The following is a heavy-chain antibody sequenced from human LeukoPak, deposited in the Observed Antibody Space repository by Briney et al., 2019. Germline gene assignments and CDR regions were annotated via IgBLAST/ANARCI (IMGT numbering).Heavy chain of an antibody. CDR3: ARHPRVGATWSY. V-gene: IGHV4-39*01. Sequence: SETLSLTCTVSGGSFSSYYWGRIRQPPGKGLEWIGCIYYSGSTYYNPSLKSRVTISVDTSKNQFSLKLSSVTAADTAVYYCARHPRVGATWSYWGQGTLVTVSS. CDR1: GGSFSSYY. CDR2: IYYSGST. J-gene: IGHJ4*02. D-gene: IGHD1-26*01.